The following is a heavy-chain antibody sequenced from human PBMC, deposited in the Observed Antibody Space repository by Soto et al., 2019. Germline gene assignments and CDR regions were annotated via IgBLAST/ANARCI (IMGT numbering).Heavy chain of an antibody. CDR3: VRELGLAY. Sequence: VESGGGLVQPGGSLRLSCAASGFTLSNYWMTWVRQAPGKGLEWVANINKDGSQKNYVDSVKGRFTIARDNGQNSLSLHMNSLRVEDTAVYYCVRELGLAYWGQGALVTV. V-gene: IGHV3-7*03. J-gene: IGHJ4*02. CDR2: INKDGSQK. D-gene: IGHD7-27*01. CDR1: GFTLSNYW.